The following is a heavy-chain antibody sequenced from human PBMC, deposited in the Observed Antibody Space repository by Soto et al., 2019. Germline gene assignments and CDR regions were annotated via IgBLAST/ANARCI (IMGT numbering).Heavy chain of an antibody. CDR1: GYTFTSYA. J-gene: IGHJ4*02. Sequence: QVQLVQSGAEVKKPGASSKVSYKASGYTFTSYAISWVRQAPGQGLEWMGWISAYNGNTNYAQKLQGRVTMTTDTPTSTGYVELASLRSDDTALYYCARSGAPAGYWGQGTLVTVSS. V-gene: IGHV1-18*01. CDR3: ARSGAPAGY. CDR2: ISAYNGNT. D-gene: IGHD3-10*01.